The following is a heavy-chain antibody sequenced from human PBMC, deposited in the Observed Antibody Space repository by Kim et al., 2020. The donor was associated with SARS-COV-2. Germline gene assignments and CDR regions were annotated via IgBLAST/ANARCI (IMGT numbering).Heavy chain of an antibody. Sequence: SETLSLTCAVYGGSFSGYYWSWIRQPPGKGLEWIGEINHSGSTNYNPSLKSRVTISVDTSKNQFSLKVSSVTAADTAVYYCARGGTFSVTFFAVVIIRPLMDVWGQVATVTVSS. CDR1: GGSFSGYY. CDR2: INHSGST. CDR3: ARGGTFSVTFFAVVIIRPLMDV. J-gene: IGHJ6*01. D-gene: IGHD3-3*01. V-gene: IGHV4-34*01.